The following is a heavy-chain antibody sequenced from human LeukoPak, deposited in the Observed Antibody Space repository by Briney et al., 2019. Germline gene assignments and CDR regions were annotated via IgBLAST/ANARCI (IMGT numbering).Heavy chain of an antibody. Sequence: PGRSLRLSCAASGFIFDDYAMHWVRQVPGKGLEWVSGISWNSGIIDYADSVKGRFTICRDKEKNFLYLRMNSLRAEDMALYYCAKGVGSRSAFDIWGQGTMVTVSS. J-gene: IGHJ3*02. CDR1: GFIFDDYA. V-gene: IGHV3-9*03. CDR3: AKGVGSRSAFDI. D-gene: IGHD2-15*01. CDR2: ISWNSGII.